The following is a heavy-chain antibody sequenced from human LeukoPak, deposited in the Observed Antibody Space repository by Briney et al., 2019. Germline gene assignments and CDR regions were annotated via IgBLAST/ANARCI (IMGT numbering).Heavy chain of an antibody. Sequence: PSETLSLTCAVYGGSFSGYYWSWIRQPPGKGLEWIGEINHSGSTNYNPSLKSRVTISVDTSKNQFSLKLSSVTAADTAVYYCARTPRHDFWSGYYFFDYWGQGTLVTVSS. CDR3: ARTPRHDFWSGYYFFDY. CDR2: INHSGST. D-gene: IGHD3-3*01. CDR1: GGSFSGYY. V-gene: IGHV4-34*01. J-gene: IGHJ4*02.